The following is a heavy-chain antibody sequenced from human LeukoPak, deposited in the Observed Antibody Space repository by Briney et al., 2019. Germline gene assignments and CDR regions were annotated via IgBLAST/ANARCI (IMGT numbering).Heavy chain of an antibody. Sequence: ASVKVSCKASGGTFSSYAISWVRQAPGQGLEWMGGIIPIFGTANYAQKLQGRVTMTTDTSTSTAYMELRSLRSDDTAVYYCARDLGYCSSTSCYVDYWGQGTLVTVSS. CDR2: IIPIFGTA. CDR3: ARDLGYCSSTSCYVDY. CDR1: GGTFSSYA. D-gene: IGHD2-2*01. V-gene: IGHV1-69*05. J-gene: IGHJ4*02.